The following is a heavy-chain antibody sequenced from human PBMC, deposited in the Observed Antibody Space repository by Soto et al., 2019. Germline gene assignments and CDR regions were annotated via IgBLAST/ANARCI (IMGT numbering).Heavy chain of an antibody. CDR2: ISAYNGNT. Sequence: GASVKVSCKASGYTFTSYGISWVRQAPGQGLEWMGWISAYNGNTNYAQKLQGRVTMTTDTSTSTAYMELRSLRSDDTAVYYCARASVLRFLEWLRPNWFEPWGQGSLVTVSS. D-gene: IGHD3-3*01. CDR3: ARASVLRFLEWLRPNWFEP. V-gene: IGHV1-18*01. J-gene: IGHJ5*02. CDR1: GYTFTSYG.